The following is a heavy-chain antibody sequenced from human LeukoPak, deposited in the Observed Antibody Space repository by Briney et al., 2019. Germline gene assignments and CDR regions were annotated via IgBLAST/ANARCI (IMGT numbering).Heavy chain of an antibody. CDR1: GFTFSSYG. D-gene: IGHD6-6*01. CDR3: AKGHSSSSVFDY. Sequence: GGSLRLSCAASGFTFSSYGMPWVRQAPGKGLEWVAVIWYDGSNKYYADSVKGRFTISRDNSKNTLYLQMNSLRAEDTAVYYCAKGHSSSSVFDYWGQGTLVTVSS. CDR2: IWYDGSNK. V-gene: IGHV3-33*03. J-gene: IGHJ4*02.